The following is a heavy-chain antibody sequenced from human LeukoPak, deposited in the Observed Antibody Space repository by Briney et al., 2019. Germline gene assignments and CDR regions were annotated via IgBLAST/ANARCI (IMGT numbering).Heavy chain of an antibody. CDR2: ISAYNGNT. J-gene: IGHJ4*02. CDR3: ARGDLHPTGMVYAIDY. CDR1: GYTFTSYG. Sequence: ASVKVSCKASGYTFTSYGISWVRQAPGQGLEWMGWISAYNGNTNYAQKLQGRVTMTTDTSTSTAYMELRSLRSDDTAVYYCARGDLHPTGMVYAIDYWGQGTLVTVSS. D-gene: IGHD2-8*01. V-gene: IGHV1-18*01.